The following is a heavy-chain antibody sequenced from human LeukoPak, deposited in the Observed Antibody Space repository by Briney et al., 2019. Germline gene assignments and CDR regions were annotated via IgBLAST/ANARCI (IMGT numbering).Heavy chain of an antibody. CDR1: GGSISSYY. V-gene: IGHV4-4*07. CDR3: AREREYCSGGSCYPWFDP. Sequence: SETLYLTCTVSGGSISSYYWSWIRQPAGKGLEWIGRIYTSGSTNYNPSLKSRVTMSVDTSKNQFSLKLSSVTAADTAVYYCAREREYCSGGSCYPWFDPWGQGTLVTVSS. J-gene: IGHJ5*02. CDR2: IYTSGST. D-gene: IGHD2-15*01.